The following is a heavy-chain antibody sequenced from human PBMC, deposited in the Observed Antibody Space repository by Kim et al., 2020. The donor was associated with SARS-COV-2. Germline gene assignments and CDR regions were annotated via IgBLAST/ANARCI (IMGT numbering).Heavy chain of an antibody. J-gene: IGHJ3*02. CDR3: TTDLGSSGYTARLGDAFDI. D-gene: IGHD6-19*01. CDR2: IKSKTDGGTT. CDR1: GFTFSNAW. Sequence: GGSLILSCAASGFTFSNAWMSWVRQAPGKGLEWVGRIKSKTDGGTTDYAAPVKGRFTISRDDSKNTLYLQMNSLKTEDTAAYYCTTDLGSSGYTARLGDAFDIWGQGTMVTVSS. V-gene: IGHV3-15*01.